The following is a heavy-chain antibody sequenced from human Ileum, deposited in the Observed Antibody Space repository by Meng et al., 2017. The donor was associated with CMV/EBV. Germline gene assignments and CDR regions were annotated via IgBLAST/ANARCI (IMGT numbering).Heavy chain of an antibody. J-gene: IGHJ4*02. D-gene: IGHD1-26*01. CDR1: GFRFGDYP. V-gene: IGHV3-23*01. CDR2: ISGSGGST. Sequence: GESLKISCTTSGFRFGDYPMNWVRQAPGKGLEWVSAISGSGGSTYYADSVKGRFTISRDNSKNTLYLQMNSLRAEDTAVYYCAARGGSYYFDYWGQGTLVTVSS. CDR3: AARGGSYYFDY.